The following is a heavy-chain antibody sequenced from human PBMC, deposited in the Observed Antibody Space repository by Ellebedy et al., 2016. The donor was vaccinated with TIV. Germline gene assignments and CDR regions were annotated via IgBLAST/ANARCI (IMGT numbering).Heavy chain of an antibody. D-gene: IGHD3-22*01. CDR1: GGSFSGYY. J-gene: IGHJ4*02. Sequence: MPSETLSLTCAVYGGSFSGYYWSWIRQPPGKGLEWIGEINHSGSTNYNPSLKSRVTISVDTSKNQFSLKLSSVTAADTAVYYCARVYYDRYFDYWGQGTLVTVSS. V-gene: IGHV4-34*01. CDR2: INHSGST. CDR3: ARVYYDRYFDY.